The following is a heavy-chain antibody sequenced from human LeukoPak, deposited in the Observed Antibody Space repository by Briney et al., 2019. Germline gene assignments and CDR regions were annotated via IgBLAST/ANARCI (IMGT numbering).Heavy chain of an antibody. Sequence: ETLSLTCAVYGGSFSGYYWSWVRQAPGKGLEWVSAISGSGGSTYYADSVKGRFTISRDNSKNTLYLQMNSLRAEDTAVYYCAKEGYYDSSGYYSNWGQGTLVTVSS. D-gene: IGHD3-22*01. V-gene: IGHV3-23*01. CDR1: GGSFSGYY. J-gene: IGHJ4*02. CDR3: AKEGYYDSSGYYSN. CDR2: ISGSGGST.